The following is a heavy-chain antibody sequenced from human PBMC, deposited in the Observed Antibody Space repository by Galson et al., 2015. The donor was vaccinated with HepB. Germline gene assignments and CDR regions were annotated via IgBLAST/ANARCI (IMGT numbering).Heavy chain of an antibody. Sequence: SLRLSCAASGFIFSSCAMHWVRQAPGKGLEWVAVVSYDASNEYYADSVKGRFTISRDNSKNTVYLQMNSLRPEDTAVYYCARVEAQLLFLKGRYYYHGMDVWGQGTTVTVSS. V-gene: IGHV3-30*04. D-gene: IGHD2-2*01. J-gene: IGHJ6*02. CDR1: GFIFSSCA. CDR2: VSYDASNE. CDR3: ARVEAQLLFLKGRYYYHGMDV.